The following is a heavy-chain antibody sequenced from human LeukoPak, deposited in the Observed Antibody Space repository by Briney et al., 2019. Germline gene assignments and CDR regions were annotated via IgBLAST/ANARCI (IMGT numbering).Heavy chain of an antibody. J-gene: IGHJ6*02. CDR1: GFTFTSSA. CDR3: AADVPAYCSGGSCSLTYYYAMDV. Sequence: PVKVSCKASGFTFTSSAVQWVRQARGQRLEWIGWIVVGSGNTNYAQKFQERVTITRDMSTSTAYMELSSLRSEDTAVYYCAADVPAYCSGGSCSLTYYYAMDVWGQGTTVTVSS. CDR2: IVVGSGNT. V-gene: IGHV1-58*01. D-gene: IGHD2-15*01.